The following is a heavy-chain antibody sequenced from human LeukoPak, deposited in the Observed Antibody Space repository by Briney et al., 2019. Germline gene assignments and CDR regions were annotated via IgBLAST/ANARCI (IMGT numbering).Heavy chain of an antibody. Sequence: GASVKVSCKASGYTFTGYYMHWVRQAPGQGLEWMGWINPNSGGTNYAQKFQGRVTITRDTSISTAYMELSRLRSDDTAVYYCARDARSSWYLRVDYYYYMDVWGKGTTVTVSS. V-gene: IGHV1-2*02. CDR2: INPNSGGT. CDR1: GYTFTGYY. D-gene: IGHD6-13*01. J-gene: IGHJ6*03. CDR3: ARDARSSWYLRVDYYYYMDV.